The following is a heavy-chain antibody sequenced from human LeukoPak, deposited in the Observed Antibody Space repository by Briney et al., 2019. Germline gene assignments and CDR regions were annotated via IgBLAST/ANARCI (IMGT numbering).Heavy chain of an antibody. Sequence: GGSLRLSCAASGFTFSNYSMNWVRQAPGKGLEWLSYISSTSSAIYYADSVKGRFTISRDNSKNTLYLQMNSLRAEDTAVYYCARVGRDGYNLIDYWGQGTLVTVSS. J-gene: IGHJ4*02. D-gene: IGHD5-24*01. CDR3: ARVGRDGYNLIDY. CDR2: ISSTSSAI. CDR1: GFTFSNYS. V-gene: IGHV3-48*01.